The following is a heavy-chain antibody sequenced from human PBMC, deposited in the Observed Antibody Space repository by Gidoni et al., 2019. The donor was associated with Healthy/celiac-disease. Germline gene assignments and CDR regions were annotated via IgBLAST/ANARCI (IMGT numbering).Heavy chain of an antibody. CDR2: IYYSGST. Sequence: QVQLQESGPGLVKPSETLSLTCTVSGGSISSYYWGWIRQPPGKGLEWIGYIYYSGSTNYNPSLKSRVTISVDTSKNQFSLKLSSVTAADTAVYYCARSARDYYDSSGYNPGDFDYWGQGTLVTVSS. J-gene: IGHJ4*02. CDR1: GGSISSYY. V-gene: IGHV4-59*01. CDR3: ARSARDYYDSSGYNPGDFDY. D-gene: IGHD3-22*01.